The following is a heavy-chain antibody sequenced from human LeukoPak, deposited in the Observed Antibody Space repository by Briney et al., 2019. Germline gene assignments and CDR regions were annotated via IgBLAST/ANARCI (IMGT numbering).Heavy chain of an antibody. CDR3: ARVTGYSPKGGAFDI. Sequence: SQTLSLTCAVSGGSISSCGYSWSWIRQPPGKGLEWIGYIYHSGSTYYNPSLKSRVTISVDRSKNQFSLKLSSVTAADTAVYYCARVTGYSPKGGAFDIWGQGTMVTVSS. V-gene: IGHV4-30-2*01. J-gene: IGHJ3*02. CDR1: GGSISSCGYS. CDR2: IYHSGST. D-gene: IGHD3-22*01.